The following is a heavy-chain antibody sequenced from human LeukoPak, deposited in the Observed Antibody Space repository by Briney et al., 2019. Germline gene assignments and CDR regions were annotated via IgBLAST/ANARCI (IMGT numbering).Heavy chain of an antibody. Sequence: ASVKVSCKVSGYTLTELSMHWVRQAPGKGLEWMGGFDPEDGETIYAQKFQGRVTMTEDASTDTAYMELSSLRSEDTAVYYCATVSTVNLAESFQHWGQGTLVTVSS. J-gene: IGHJ1*01. D-gene: IGHD4-11*01. CDR2: FDPEDGET. V-gene: IGHV1-24*01. CDR1: GYTLTELS. CDR3: ATVSTVNLAESFQH.